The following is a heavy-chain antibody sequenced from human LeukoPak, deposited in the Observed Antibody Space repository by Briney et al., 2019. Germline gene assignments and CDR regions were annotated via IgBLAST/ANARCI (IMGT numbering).Heavy chain of an antibody. CDR3: ASLRRYIDGYYFDY. Sequence: SETLSLTCTISGGSISSYYWSWIRQPPGKGLEWIGYIYYSGSTNYNPSLKSRVTISVDTSKNQFSLKLSSVTAADTAVYYCASLRRYIDGYYFDYWGPGTLVTVSS. V-gene: IGHV4-59*01. D-gene: IGHD3-16*01. CDR2: IYYSGST. J-gene: IGHJ4*02. CDR1: GGSISSYY.